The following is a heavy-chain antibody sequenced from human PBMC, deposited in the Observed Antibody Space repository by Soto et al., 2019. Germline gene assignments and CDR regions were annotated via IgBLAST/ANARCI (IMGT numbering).Heavy chain of an antibody. J-gene: IGHJ4*02. Sequence: EVQLLESGGGLVQPGGSLRLSCAASGFTFSTYAMNWVRQAPGKGLEWVSALSGSGVSTYYADSVKGRFTISRDNSKNTLYLQMNSLRAEDTAVYYCAKASSALVPAAYFDYWGQGTLVTVSS. CDR3: AKASSALVPAAYFDY. CDR2: LSGSGVST. CDR1: GFTFSTYA. V-gene: IGHV3-23*01. D-gene: IGHD2-2*01.